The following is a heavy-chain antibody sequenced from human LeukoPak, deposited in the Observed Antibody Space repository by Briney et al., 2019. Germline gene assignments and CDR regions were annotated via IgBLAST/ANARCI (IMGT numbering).Heavy chain of an antibody. CDR3: VGGRKTGDRLFDY. D-gene: IGHD7-27*01. CDR1: GGSISSYY. CDR2: IYYSGST. V-gene: IGHV4-59*01. Sequence: PSETLSLTCTVSGGSISSYYWSWIRQPPGKGLEWIGYIYYSGSTNYNPSLKSRVTISVDTSKNQFSLKLSSVTAADTAVYYCVGGRKTGDRLFDYWGQGTLVTVSS. J-gene: IGHJ4*02.